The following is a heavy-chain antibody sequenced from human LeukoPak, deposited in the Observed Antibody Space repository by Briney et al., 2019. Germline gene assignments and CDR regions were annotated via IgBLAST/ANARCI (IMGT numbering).Heavy chain of an antibody. CDR3: ARVGPFVVLPAATEPGRYYYYYMDV. CDR1: VGSFSVYY. D-gene: IGHD2-2*01. CDR2: INHSGRT. V-gene: IGHV4-34*01. J-gene: IGHJ6*03. Sequence: PSGSLSLTCAVYVGSFSVYYWSWIRPPPGRGVEWIGEINHSGRTNHNPSRKSRVTISVHTSKIQFSLKLSSVTAADTAVYYCARVGPFVVLPAATEPGRYYYYYMDVWGKGTTVTVSS.